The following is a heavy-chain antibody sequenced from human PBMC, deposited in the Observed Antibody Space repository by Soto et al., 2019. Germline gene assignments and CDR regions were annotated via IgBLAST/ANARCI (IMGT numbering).Heavy chain of an antibody. Sequence: EVQLLESGGGLVQPGGSLRLSCAASGFTFSTYAMNWVRQAPGKGLEWVSAISGSGGSTYYADSVEGRFTISRDNSKNTLYLQMNSLRAEDTAVYYCAKGATSSWYGGHFDCWGQGTLVTVSS. CDR1: GFTFSTYA. CDR2: ISGSGGST. V-gene: IGHV3-23*01. CDR3: AKGATSSWYGGHFDC. J-gene: IGHJ4*02. D-gene: IGHD6-13*01.